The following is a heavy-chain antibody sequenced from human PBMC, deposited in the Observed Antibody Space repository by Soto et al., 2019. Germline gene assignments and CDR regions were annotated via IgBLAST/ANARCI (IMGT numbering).Heavy chain of an antibody. CDR3: SRDAGSWGY. Sequence: EVQLLESGGGLVQPGGSLRLSCAASGFTFSDYSMDWVRQAPGKGLEWVSYISSSSSTIYYADSVQGRFTISRDNAKNSPYLQMNSLRDENTSVYYCSRDAGSWGYWGQGTLVTVSS. V-gene: IGHV3-48*02. CDR1: GFTFSDYS. J-gene: IGHJ4*02. CDR2: ISSSSSTI. D-gene: IGHD3-10*01.